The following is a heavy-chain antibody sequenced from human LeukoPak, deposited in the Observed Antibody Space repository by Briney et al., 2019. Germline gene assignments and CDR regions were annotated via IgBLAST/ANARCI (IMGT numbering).Heavy chain of an antibody. V-gene: IGHV3-53*01. CDR1: GFTVSGNY. CDR3: ARPAGGYSHPYDY. J-gene: IGHJ4*02. Sequence: PGGSLRLSCAVSGFTVSGNYMSWIRQGPGKGLEWVSLIYSDDTTLYADSVKGRFTISRDISKNTLYLQMSSLRAEDTAVYYCARPAGGYSHPYDYWGQGVLVTVSS. D-gene: IGHD4-23*01. CDR2: IYSDDTT.